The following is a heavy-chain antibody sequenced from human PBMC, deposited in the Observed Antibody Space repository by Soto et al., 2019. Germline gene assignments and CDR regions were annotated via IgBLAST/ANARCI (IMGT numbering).Heavy chain of an antibody. J-gene: IGHJ4*02. V-gene: IGHV1-69*01. CDR1: GGTFSSYA. CDR2: IITIFGTA. Sequence: QVQLVQYGAEVKKPGSSVKVSCKASGGTFSSYAISWVRQAPGQGLEWMGGIITIFGTANYAQKFQGRVTITADESTSTAYMELSSLRSEDTAVYYCAATDYYDSSGYYEPFDYWGQGTLVTVSS. CDR3: AATDYYDSSGYYEPFDY. D-gene: IGHD3-22*01.